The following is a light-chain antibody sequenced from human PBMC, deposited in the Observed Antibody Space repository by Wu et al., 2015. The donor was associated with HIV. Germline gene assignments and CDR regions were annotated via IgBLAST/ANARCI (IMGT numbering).Light chain of an antibody. J-gene: IGKJ1*01. V-gene: IGKV1-5*03. CDR3: QQYNYFSRT. Sequence: KPGKRPLTLLIYKASFRNXVPSRFRRGGSGTEFTLTISRLQPDDFATYYCQQYNYFSRTFGQGTKVEIK. CDR2: KAS.